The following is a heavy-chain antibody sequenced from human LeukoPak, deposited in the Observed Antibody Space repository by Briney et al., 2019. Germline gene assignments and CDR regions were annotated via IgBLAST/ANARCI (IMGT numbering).Heavy chain of an antibody. D-gene: IGHD5-18*01. J-gene: IGHJ3*02. V-gene: IGHV4-39*01. CDR3: ASRDTAMVMAPDAFDI. CDR2: IYYSGST. Sequence: SETLSLTCTVSGGSISSSSYYWGWIRQPPGKGLEWIGSIYYSGSTYYNPSLKSRVTISVDTSKNQFSLKLSSVTAADTAVYYCASRDTAMVMAPDAFDIWGQGTMVTVSS. CDR1: GGSISSSSYY.